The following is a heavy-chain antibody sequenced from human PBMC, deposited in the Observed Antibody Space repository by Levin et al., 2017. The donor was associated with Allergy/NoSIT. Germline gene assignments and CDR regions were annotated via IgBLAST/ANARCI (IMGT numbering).Heavy chain of an antibody. CDR2: IKQDGSEK. D-gene: IGHD3-3*01. V-gene: IGHV3-7*01. J-gene: IGHJ6*03. Sequence: GESLKISCAASGFTFSSYWMSWVRQAPGKGLEWVANIKQDGSEKYYVDSVKGRFTISRDNAKNSLYLQMNSLRAEDTAVYYCARPNYDFWSGYYYYYMDGWGKGTTVTVSS. CDR1: GFTFSSYW. CDR3: ARPNYDFWSGYYYYYMDG.